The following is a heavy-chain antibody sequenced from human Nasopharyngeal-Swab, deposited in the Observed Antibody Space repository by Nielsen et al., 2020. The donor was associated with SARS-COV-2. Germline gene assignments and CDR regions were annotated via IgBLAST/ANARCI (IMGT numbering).Heavy chain of an antibody. Sequence: ASVKVSCKASGGTFSSYAISWVRQAPGQGLEWMGIINPSGGSTSYAQRFQGRVTLTRDTSTSTLYMELSSLRSEDTAVYYCARGGLSFPPDGLDVWGQGTTVTVSS. CDR3: ARGGLSFPPDGLDV. J-gene: IGHJ6*02. CDR2: INPSGGST. CDR1: GGTFSSYA. D-gene: IGHD3-16*01. V-gene: IGHV1-46*01.